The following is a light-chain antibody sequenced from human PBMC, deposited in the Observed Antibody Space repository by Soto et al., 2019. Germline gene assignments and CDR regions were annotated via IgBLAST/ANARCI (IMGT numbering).Light chain of an antibody. Sequence: EIVMTQSPATLSVSPGERATLSCRASASVSSNLVWYQQKPGQAPRLLIYGASTRASGIPARFSGSGSGTDFTIKISRMQSEYFEVYYCHQNNNWPGKFSQGTKVDMK. J-gene: IGKJ1*01. CDR1: ASVSSN. CDR2: GAS. CDR3: HQNNNWPGK. V-gene: IGKV3-15*01.